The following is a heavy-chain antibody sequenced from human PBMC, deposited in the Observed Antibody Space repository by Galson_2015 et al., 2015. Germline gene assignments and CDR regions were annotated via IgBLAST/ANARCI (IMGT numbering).Heavy chain of an antibody. CDR2: IYTSGST. CDR3: AREVKCSGGSCYQVRWFDP. J-gene: IGHJ5*02. D-gene: IGHD2-15*01. V-gene: IGHV4-61*02. Sequence: TLSLTCTVSGGSISSGSYYWSWIRQPAGKGLEWIGRIYTSGSTNYNPSLKSRVTISVDTPKNQFSLKLSSVTAADTAVYYCAREVKCSGGSCYQVRWFDPWGQGTLVTVSS. CDR1: GGSISSGSYY.